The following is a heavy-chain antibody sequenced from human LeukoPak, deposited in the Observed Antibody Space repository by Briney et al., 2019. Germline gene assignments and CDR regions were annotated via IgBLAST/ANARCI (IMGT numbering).Heavy chain of an antibody. Sequence: GGSLRLSCAASGFAFNSYAMSWVRQAPGKGLEWVSTIGFGDDSAYYADSVKGRFTISRDNSKNTLYLQMNYLRAEDTAVYYCAKDPTSVGGRHDWLLDSWGQGTLVTVSS. J-gene: IGHJ5*02. CDR2: IGFGDDSA. V-gene: IGHV3-23*01. CDR1: GFAFNSYA. CDR3: AKDPTSVGGRHDWLLDS. D-gene: IGHD3-9*01.